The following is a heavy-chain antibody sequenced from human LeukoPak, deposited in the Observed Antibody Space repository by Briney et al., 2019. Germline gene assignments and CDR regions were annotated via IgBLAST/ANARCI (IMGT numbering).Heavy chain of an antibody. CDR3: ARGDGEQQRYNWFDP. J-gene: IGHJ5*02. CDR1: GYTFTSYD. Sequence: GASVKVSCKASGYTFTSYDINWVRQATGQGLEWMGWMNPNSGSTGYAQKFQGRVTITRNTSISTAYMELSSLRSEDTAVYYCARGDGEQQRYNWFDPWGQGTLVTVSS. D-gene: IGHD6-13*01. CDR2: MNPNSGST. V-gene: IGHV1-8*03.